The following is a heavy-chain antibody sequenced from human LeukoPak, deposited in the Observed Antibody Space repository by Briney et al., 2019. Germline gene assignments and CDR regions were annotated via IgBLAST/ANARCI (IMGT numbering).Heavy chain of an antibody. CDR2: ISGRGGST. J-gene: IGHJ5*02. CDR3: AKAPYGSGYNWFDP. V-gene: IGHV3-23*01. D-gene: IGHD3-10*01. CDR1: GFTFSSYA. Sequence: GGSLRLSCAASGFTFSSYAMTWVRQAPGKGLEWVSGISGRGGSTYYADSVKGRFTISRDNSENTVDLQMNSLRAEDTAVYYCAKAPYGSGYNWFDPWGQGTLVTVSS.